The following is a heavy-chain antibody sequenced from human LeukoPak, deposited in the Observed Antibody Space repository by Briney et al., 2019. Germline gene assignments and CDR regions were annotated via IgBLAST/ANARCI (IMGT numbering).Heavy chain of an antibody. CDR1: GFTFSSYW. CDR3: ARQVATKGEWAFDV. D-gene: IGHD5-12*01. Sequence: GSLRLSCVASGFTFSSYWMTWVRQAPGKGLEWIASIRHDGHSYYNASLKSQVTISIDMSRNQFSLKLNSLTAADTAVYYCARQVATKGEWAFDVWGQGTMVTVSS. V-gene: IGHV4/OR15-8*02. J-gene: IGHJ3*01. CDR2: IRHDGHS.